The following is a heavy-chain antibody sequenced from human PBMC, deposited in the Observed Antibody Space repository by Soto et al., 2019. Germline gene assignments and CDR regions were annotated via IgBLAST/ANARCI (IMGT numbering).Heavy chain of an antibody. Sequence: SETLSLTXAVSGGSITSGGYSWSWIRQPPGKGLEWIGYIYHSGSTYYNPSLKSRVTISVDRSKNQFSLKLSSVTAADTAVYYCARARPGTYGMDVWDQGTTVTVSS. J-gene: IGHJ6*02. D-gene: IGHD1-26*01. CDR3: ARARPGTYGMDV. CDR1: GGSITSGGYS. CDR2: IYHSGST. V-gene: IGHV4-30-2*01.